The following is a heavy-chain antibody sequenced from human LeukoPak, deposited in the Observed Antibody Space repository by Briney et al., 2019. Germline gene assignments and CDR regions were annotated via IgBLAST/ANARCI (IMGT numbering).Heavy chain of an antibody. V-gene: IGHV1-18*01. J-gene: IGHJ6*03. CDR1: GYTFTSYG. CDR3: ARDLEWLLSYYYMDV. Sequence: GASVKVSCKASGYTFTSYGISWVRQAPGQGLEWMGWISAYNGNTNYAQKLQGRVTMTTDTSTSTAYMELRSLRSDDTTVYYCARDLEWLLSYYYMDVWGKGTTVTVSS. D-gene: IGHD3-3*01. CDR2: ISAYNGNT.